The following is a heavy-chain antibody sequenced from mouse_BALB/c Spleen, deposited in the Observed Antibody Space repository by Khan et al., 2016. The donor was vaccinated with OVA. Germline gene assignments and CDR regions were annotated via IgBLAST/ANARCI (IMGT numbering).Heavy chain of an antibody. CDR2: IDPSDSET. D-gene: IGHD2-10*02. CDR3: ARGEYGTSFAY. V-gene: IGHV1-61*01. Sequence: QVQLQQPGAELVRPGASVKLSCKASGYTFTSYWMNWVKQRPGQGLEWIGMIDPSDSETHYNQMFKDKATLTVDTSSSTAYMQLRSPTSEDSAVYDWARGEYGTSFAYWGQGTLVTVSA. J-gene: IGHJ3*01. CDR1: GYTFTSYW.